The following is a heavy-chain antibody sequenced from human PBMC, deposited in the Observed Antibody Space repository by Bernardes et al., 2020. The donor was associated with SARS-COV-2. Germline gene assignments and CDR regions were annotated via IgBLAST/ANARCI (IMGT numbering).Heavy chain of an antibody. CDR2: ISPHSANT. Sequence: ASVKVSCTASGYSFSNHDMNWVRQAPGQGLEWVGWISPHSANTNYAQNLQGRVSMTTDASARTGYMELRSLRSDDTAGYYCWVRVETGGVVFDHWGQGTLVTV. V-gene: IGHV1-18*04. D-gene: IGHD1-26*01. J-gene: IGHJ4*02. CDR3: WVRVETGGVVFDH. CDR1: GYSFSNHD.